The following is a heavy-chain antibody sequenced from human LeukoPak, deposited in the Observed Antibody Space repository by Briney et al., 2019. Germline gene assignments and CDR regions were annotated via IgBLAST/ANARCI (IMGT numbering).Heavy chain of an antibody. J-gene: IGHJ6*02. CDR1: GFTFSSYE. CDR2: ISSSGSTI. CDR3: ARERDCSSTSCYYYYGMDV. Sequence: GGSLRLSCAASGFTFSSYEMNWVRQAPGKGLEWVSYISSSGSTIYYADSVKGRFTISRDNAKNSLYLQMNSLRAEDTAVYYCARERDCSSTSCYYYYGMDVWGRGTTVTVSS. V-gene: IGHV3-48*03. D-gene: IGHD2-2*01.